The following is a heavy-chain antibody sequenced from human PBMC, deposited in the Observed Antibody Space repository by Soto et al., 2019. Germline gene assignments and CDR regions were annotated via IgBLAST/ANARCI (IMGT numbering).Heavy chain of an antibody. J-gene: IGHJ4*02. CDR1: GGSISSSSYY. Sequence: QLQLQESGPGLVKPSETLSLTCTVSGGSISSSSYYWGWIRQPPGKGLEWIGSIYYSGSTYYNPPLKSRVTISVDTSKNQFSLKLSSVPAADTAVYYCAIHGMDYYDSSGYYYSPYYFDYWGQGTLVTVSS. CDR3: AIHGMDYYDSSGYYYSPYYFDY. V-gene: IGHV4-39*01. CDR2: IYYSGST. D-gene: IGHD3-22*01.